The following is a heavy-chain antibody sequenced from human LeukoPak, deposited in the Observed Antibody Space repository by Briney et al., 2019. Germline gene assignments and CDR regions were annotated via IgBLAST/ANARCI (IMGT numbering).Heavy chain of an antibody. V-gene: IGHV3-7*01. CDR1: GFTFSSYW. Sequence: GGSQRLSCAASGFTFSSYWMSWVRQAPGKGLEWVANIKQDGSEKYYVDSVKGRFTISRDNAKNSLYLQMNSLRAEDTAVYYCARETSDFWSGYFDYWGQGTLVTVSS. CDR3: ARETSDFWSGYFDY. CDR2: IKQDGSEK. D-gene: IGHD3-3*01. J-gene: IGHJ4*02.